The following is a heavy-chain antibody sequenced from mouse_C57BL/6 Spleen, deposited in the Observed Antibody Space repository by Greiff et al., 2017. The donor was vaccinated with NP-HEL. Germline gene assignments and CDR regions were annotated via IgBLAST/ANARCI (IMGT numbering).Heavy chain of an antibody. CDR1: GYTFTGYW. Sequence: QVQLQQSGAELMKPGASVKLSCKATGYTFTGYWIEWVKQRPGHGLEWIGEILPGSGSTNYNEKFKGKATFTADTSSNTAYMQLSSLTTEDSAIYYCARPPPFYYGYDGGFAYWGQGTLVTVSA. CDR3: ARPPPFYYGYDGGFAY. V-gene: IGHV1-9*01. J-gene: IGHJ3*01. CDR2: ILPGSGST. D-gene: IGHD2-2*01.